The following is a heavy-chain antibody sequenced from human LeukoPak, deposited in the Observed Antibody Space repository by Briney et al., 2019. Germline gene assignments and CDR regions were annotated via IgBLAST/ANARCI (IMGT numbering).Heavy chain of an antibody. CDR3: ARLYQGKRPPDY. Sequence: SETQSLTCTVSGDSIFSTTYYWGWIRQPPGKGLEWIGSIFHSGSTYYNPSLKSRVTISVDTSKNQLSLRLRSVTAADTAVYYCARLYQGKRPPDYWGQGTLVTVSS. V-gene: IGHV4-39*01. D-gene: IGHD6-25*01. CDR1: GDSIFSTTYY. J-gene: IGHJ4*02. CDR2: IFHSGST.